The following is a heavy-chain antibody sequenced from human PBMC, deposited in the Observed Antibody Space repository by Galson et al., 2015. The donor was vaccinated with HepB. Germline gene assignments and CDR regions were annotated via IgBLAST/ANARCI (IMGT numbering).Heavy chain of an antibody. CDR1: GFTFSSYG. D-gene: IGHD6-19*01. CDR3: ARKDRSRYSSGGYGFDY. V-gene: IGHV3-33*01. J-gene: IGHJ4*02. Sequence: SLRLSCAASGFTFSSYGMHWVRQAPGKGLEWVAVIWYDGSNKYYADSVKGRFTISRDNSKNTLYLQMNSLRAEDTAVYYCARKDRSRYSSGGYGFDYWGQGTLVTVSS. CDR2: IWYDGSNK.